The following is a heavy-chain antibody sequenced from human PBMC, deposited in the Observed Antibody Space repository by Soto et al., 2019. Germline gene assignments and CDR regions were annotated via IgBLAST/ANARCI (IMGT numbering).Heavy chain of an antibody. D-gene: IGHD1-7*01. J-gene: IGHJ4*01. CDR2: INPRGETR. Sequence: QVHLVESGGCLVKPGASLRLTCAASGFTFSDFYMNWIRQAPGQGLEWLSFINPRGETRYIADSIRGRFTFSRDNARRSLFLQMDRLRADDTAVYYCARSGTPLIEILDYWGHGTLVTVSS. CDR1: GFTFSDFY. CDR3: ARSGTPLIEILDY. V-gene: IGHV3-11*01.